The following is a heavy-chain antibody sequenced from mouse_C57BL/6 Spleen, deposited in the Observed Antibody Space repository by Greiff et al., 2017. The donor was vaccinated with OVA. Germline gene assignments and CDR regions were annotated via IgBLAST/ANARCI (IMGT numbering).Heavy chain of an antibody. CDR3: ARHYSNYVGYAMDY. D-gene: IGHD2-5*01. CDR2: IYPRSGNT. V-gene: IGHV1-81*01. J-gene: IGHJ4*01. CDR1: GYTFTSYG. Sequence: VQLQQSGAELARPGASVKLSCKASGYTFTSYGISWVKQRTGQGLEWIGEIYPRSGNTYYNEKFKGKATLTADKSSSTAYMELRSLTSEDSAVYFCARHYSNYVGYAMDYWGQGTSVTVSS.